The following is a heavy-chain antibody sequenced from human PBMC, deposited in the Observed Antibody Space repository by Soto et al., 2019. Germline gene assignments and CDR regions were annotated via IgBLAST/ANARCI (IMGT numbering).Heavy chain of an antibody. V-gene: IGHV4-39*01. D-gene: IGHD3-22*01. CDR2: IYYSGST. CDR3: AKQEIYDSSGYYSNWFDP. Sequence: PSETLSLTCTVSGGSISSSSYYWGWIRQPPGKGLEWIGSIYYSGSTYYNPSLKSRVTISVDTSKNQFSLKLSSVTAADTAVYYCAKQEIYDSSGYYSNWFDPWGQGTLVTVSS. CDR1: GGSISSSSYY. J-gene: IGHJ5*02.